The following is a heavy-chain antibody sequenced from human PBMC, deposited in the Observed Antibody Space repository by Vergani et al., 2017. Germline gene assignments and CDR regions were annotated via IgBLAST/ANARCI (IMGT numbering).Heavy chain of an antibody. Sequence: EVQLLESGGGLVQPGGSLRLSCAASGSTFSSYAMSWVRQAPGKGLECVANIKEDGSMTMYVDSVEGRFTISRDNAEQSVHLQMNSLRVEDTAVYFCARGDITMFGWASGFWFDAWGQGTLVSVSS. CDR3: ARGDITMFGWASGFWFDA. D-gene: IGHD3-10*02. J-gene: IGHJ5*02. V-gene: IGHV3-7*01. CDR2: IKEDGSMT. CDR1: GSTFSSYA.